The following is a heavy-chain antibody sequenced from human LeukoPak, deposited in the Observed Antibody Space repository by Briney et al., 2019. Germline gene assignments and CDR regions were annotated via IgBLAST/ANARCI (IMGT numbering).Heavy chain of an antibody. CDR3: AKGKDIVVVVAASD. D-gene: IGHD2-15*01. CDR2: ISGSGGST. J-gene: IGHJ4*02. Sequence: QPGGSLRLSCAASGFTFSSYAMSWVRQAPGKGLEWVSAISGSGGSTYYADSVKGRFTISRDNSKNTLYLQMNSLRAEDTAVYYCAKGKDIVVVVAASDWGQGTLVTVSS. V-gene: IGHV3-23*01. CDR1: GFTFSSYA.